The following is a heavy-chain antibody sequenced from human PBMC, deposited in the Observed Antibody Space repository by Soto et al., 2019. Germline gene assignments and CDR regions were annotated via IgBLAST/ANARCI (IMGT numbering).Heavy chain of an antibody. CDR3: AKELLNWNVICIFGH. V-gene: IGHV3-23*01. J-gene: IGHJ5*02. Sequence: EVQLLESGGGLVQPGGSLRLSCAASGFTFSSYAMSWVRQAPGKGLEWVSTIGGNGGTTFYADSVKGRFTISRDNSKNTLYLQLNSLRAEDTAVYYGAKELLNWNVICIFGHWGQGTLVTVSS. D-gene: IGHD1-20*01. CDR2: IGGNGGTT. CDR1: GFTFSSYA.